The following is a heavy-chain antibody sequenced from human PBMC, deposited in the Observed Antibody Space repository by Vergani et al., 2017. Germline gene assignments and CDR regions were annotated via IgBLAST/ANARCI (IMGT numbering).Heavy chain of an antibody. CDR3: ARASGVSYYYYGMDV. J-gene: IGHJ6*02. CDR2: INPKTGGT. D-gene: IGHD5/OR15-5a*01. CDR1: RYTFTDYY. V-gene: IGHV1-2*02. Sequence: QVQLVQSGAEVKKPGASVKVSCKASRYTFTDYYMHWVRQAPGQGLEWMGWINPKTGGTNSAQKFEGRVTLTRDTSISTAYMELSRLRSDDTAVYYCARASGVSYYYYGMDVWGQGASVTVSS.